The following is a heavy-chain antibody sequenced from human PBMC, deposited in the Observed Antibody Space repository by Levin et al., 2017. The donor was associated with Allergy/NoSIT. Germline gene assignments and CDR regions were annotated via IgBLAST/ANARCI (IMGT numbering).Heavy chain of an antibody. D-gene: IGHD1/OR15-1a*01. J-gene: IGHJ4*02. V-gene: IGHV3-49*03. CDR3: TRLPRNNYGLPFDC. CDR2: ITSKRYGGTT. Sequence: GESLKISYTASGFTLSDYAMIWFRQAPGKGLEWVGFITSKRYGGTTEYAATVKGRFTISRDDSKSIASLQMNSLKTEDSAVYYCTRLPRNNYGLPFDCWGQGTLVTVSS. CDR1: GFTLSDYA.